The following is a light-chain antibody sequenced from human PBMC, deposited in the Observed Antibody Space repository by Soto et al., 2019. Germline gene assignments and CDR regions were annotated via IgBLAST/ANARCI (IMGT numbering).Light chain of an antibody. V-gene: IGKV3-15*01. CDR2: DAS. J-gene: IGKJ1*01. CDR1: QSVSSN. CDR3: QHYNSWPT. Sequence: EIMMSQSPAPLSVFPGERATLSCRASQSVSSNLAWYQQKPGQAPRLLIYDASTRATGIPTRFSGSGSGTEFSLTISSLQSEDFAVYYCQHYNSWPTLGQGTKVDIK.